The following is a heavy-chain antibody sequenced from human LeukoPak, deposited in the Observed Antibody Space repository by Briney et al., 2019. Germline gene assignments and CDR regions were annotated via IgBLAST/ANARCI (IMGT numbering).Heavy chain of an antibody. D-gene: IGHD1-14*01. J-gene: IGHJ4*02. V-gene: IGHV4-4*07. Sequence: PSETLSLTCTVSGASISNYYWSWIRQPAGKGLEWIGRIHGSGITNYNPSLKSRVTMSVDTSKNLFSLRLSSVTAADTAMYYCARPREYNTNSYYFDYWGQGILVTVFS. CDR3: ARPREYNTNSYYFDY. CDR2: IHGSGIT. CDR1: GASISNYY.